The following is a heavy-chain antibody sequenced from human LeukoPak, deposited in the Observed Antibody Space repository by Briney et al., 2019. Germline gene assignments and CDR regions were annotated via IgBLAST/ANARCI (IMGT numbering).Heavy chain of an antibody. J-gene: IGHJ5*02. CDR1: GFTFSSYS. CDR2: ISSSSSYI. D-gene: IGHD4-17*01. V-gene: IGHV3-21*01. CDR3: AKETEDGDYVRWFDP. Sequence: GGSLRLSCAASGFTFSSYSMNWVRQAPGKGLEWVSSISSSSSYIYYADSVKGRFTISRDNAKNSLYLQMNSLRAEDTAVYYCAKETEDGDYVRWFDPWGQGTLVTVSS.